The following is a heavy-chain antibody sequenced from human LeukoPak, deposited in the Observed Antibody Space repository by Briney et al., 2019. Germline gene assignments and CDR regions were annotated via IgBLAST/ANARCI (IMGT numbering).Heavy chain of an antibody. V-gene: IGHV3-30*18. J-gene: IGHJ4*02. D-gene: IGHD4-17*01. CDR3: AKDFGRTTVTTFEGY. CDR2: ISYDGSNK. Sequence: PGGSLRLSCAASGFTFSSYGMHWVRQAPGKGLEWVAVISYDGSNKYYVDSVKGRFTISRDNSKNTLYLQMNSLRAEDTAVYYCAKDFGRTTVTTFEGYWGQGTLVTVSS. CDR1: GFTFSSYG.